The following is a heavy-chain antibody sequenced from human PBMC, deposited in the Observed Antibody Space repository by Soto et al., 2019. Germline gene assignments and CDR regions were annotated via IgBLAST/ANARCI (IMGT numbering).Heavy chain of an antibody. CDR1: GGSIRIYY. Sequence: SGTLSLTCSVSGGSIRIYYWSWIRDSPEKGLEWIGYFYHSGNSNYNPSLKSRVTISVDTSKNQLSLSLRSVTAADTAVYFCARISSVDPYGYVNGGLDVWGQGTTVTVSS. CDR3: ARISSVDPYGYVNGGLDV. V-gene: IGHV4-59*01. J-gene: IGHJ6*02. CDR2: FYHSGNS. D-gene: IGHD5-18*01.